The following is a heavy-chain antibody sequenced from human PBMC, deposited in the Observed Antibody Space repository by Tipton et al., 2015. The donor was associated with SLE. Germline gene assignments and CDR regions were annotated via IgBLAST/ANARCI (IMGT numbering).Heavy chain of an antibody. V-gene: IGHV4-4*02. CDR2: ADHSRST. J-gene: IGHJ4*02. Sequence: SLRLSCAVYGGSISSRNWWSWIRQPPEEGLGWIGEADHSRSTNYNPSLESRVTISIDKSRNKFSLKMNSVTAADTAFYYCAKDYNDDYPEYNWGQGTLVIIAS. CDR3: AKDYNDDYPEYN. CDR1: GGSISSRNW. D-gene: IGHD4-17*01.